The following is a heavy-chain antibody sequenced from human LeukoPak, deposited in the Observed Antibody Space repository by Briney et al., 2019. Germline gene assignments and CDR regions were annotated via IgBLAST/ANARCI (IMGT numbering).Heavy chain of an antibody. CDR3: ARDPSGIAGTNYFDY. CDR2: INPNSGGT. Sequence: GASVKVSCKASGYTFTGYYIHWVRQAPGQGLEWMGWINPNSGGTNYAQKFQGRVTMTRDTSISTAYMELNRLRSDDTAVYYCARDPSGIAGTNYFDYWGQGTLVTVSS. CDR1: GYTFTGYY. J-gene: IGHJ4*02. D-gene: IGHD6-13*01. V-gene: IGHV1-2*02.